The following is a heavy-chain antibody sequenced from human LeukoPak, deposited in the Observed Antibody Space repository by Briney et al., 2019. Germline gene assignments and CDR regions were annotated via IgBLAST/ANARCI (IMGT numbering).Heavy chain of an antibody. D-gene: IGHD6-19*01. J-gene: IGHJ4*02. CDR1: GVSISSSSYY. V-gene: IGHV4-39*01. CDR3: ASTFGYSSGWYFDY. Sequence: SETLSLTCTGSGVSISSSSYYWGWIRQPPGKGREWIESIYYSGSTYYNPSLKSRVTISVDTSKNQLPLKLSPVTAADTAVYYCASTFGYSSGWYFDYWGQGTLVTVSS. CDR2: IYYSGST.